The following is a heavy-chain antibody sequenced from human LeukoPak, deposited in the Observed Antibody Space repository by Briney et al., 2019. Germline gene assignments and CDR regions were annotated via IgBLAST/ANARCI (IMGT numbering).Heavy chain of an antibody. CDR3: ARKPDYDSSGYYDY. CDR2: IIPIFGTA. D-gene: IGHD3-22*01. CDR1: GYTFTTYD. Sequence: SVKVSCKASGYTFTTYDINWVRQAPGQGLEWMGGIIPIFGTANYAQKFQGRVTITADESTSTAYMELSSLRSEDTAVYYCARKPDYDSSGYYDYWGQGTLVTVSS. V-gene: IGHV1-69*13. J-gene: IGHJ4*02.